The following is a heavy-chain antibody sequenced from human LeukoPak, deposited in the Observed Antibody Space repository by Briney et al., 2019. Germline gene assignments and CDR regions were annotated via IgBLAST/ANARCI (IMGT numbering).Heavy chain of an antibody. Sequence: GGSLRLSCAASGFTFSSYGIHWVRQAPGKGLEWVAVIWYDGSNKYYADSVKGRFTISRDNSKNTLYLQMNSLRAEDTAVYYCAKAGSGWYAPYWGQGTLVTVS. CDR1: GFTFSSYG. CDR2: IWYDGSNK. J-gene: IGHJ4*02. V-gene: IGHV3-33*06. D-gene: IGHD6-19*01. CDR3: AKAGSGWYAPY.